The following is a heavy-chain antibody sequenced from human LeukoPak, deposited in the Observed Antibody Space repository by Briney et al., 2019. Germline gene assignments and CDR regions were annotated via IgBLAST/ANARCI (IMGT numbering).Heavy chain of an antibody. V-gene: IGHV3-23*01. CDR1: GFTFSSYA. Sequence: PGGSLRLSCAASGFTFSSYAMNWVRQAPGKGLEWVSGIRGSGGNTYYADSVKGRFTISRDNSKNTLYLQMNSLRAEDTAVYYCASSFGTPTVGYWGQGNLVTVSS. D-gene: IGHD1-14*01. CDR2: IRGSGGNT. J-gene: IGHJ4*02. CDR3: ASSFGTPTVGY.